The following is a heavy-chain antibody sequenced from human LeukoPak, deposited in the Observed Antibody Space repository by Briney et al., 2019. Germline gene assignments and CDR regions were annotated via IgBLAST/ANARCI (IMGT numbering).Heavy chain of an antibody. CDR1: GYTFTDYY. J-gene: IGHJ6*03. CDR2: VDPEDGET. Sequence: ATVKISCKVSGYTFTDYYMHWVQQAPGKGLEWMGLVDPEDGETIYAEKFQGRVTITADTSTDTAYMELSSLRSEDTAAYYCATDLYYDSSGYYRTKNMDVWGKGTTVTVSS. D-gene: IGHD3-22*01. CDR3: ATDLYYDSSGYYRTKNMDV. V-gene: IGHV1-69-2*01.